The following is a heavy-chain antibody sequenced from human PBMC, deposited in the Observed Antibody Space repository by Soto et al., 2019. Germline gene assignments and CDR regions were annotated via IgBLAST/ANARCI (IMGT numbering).Heavy chain of an antibody. J-gene: IGHJ4*02. D-gene: IGHD5-18*01. CDR3: AAIMAMVDY. CDR1: GGTFSTYS. Sequence: SVKVSCKSSGGTFSTYSMSWVRQAPGQGLEWMGGIIPIFGTANYAQKFQGRVTITADKSTSTAYMELSSLRSEDTAVYYCAAIMAMVDYWGQGTLVTVSS. V-gene: IGHV1-69*06. CDR2: IIPIFGTA.